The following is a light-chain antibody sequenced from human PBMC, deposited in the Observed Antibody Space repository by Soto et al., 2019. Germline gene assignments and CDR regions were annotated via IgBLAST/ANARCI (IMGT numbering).Light chain of an antibody. J-gene: IGKJ4*01. CDR3: QQSYSTPLT. CDR2: AAS. CDR1: QSIGTH. Sequence: DIQMTQSPSSLSASVGDRVTITCRASQSIGTHLNWYQQKPGKAPKVLIYAASSLQSGVPSRFSGSGSGTDFTLTISSLQPEDFATYYCQQSYSTPLTFGGGTEAEV. V-gene: IGKV1-39*01.